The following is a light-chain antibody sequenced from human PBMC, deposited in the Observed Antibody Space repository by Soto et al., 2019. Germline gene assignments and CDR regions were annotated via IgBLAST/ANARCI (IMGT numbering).Light chain of an antibody. CDR2: EVS. CDR1: SSDVGAYNY. Sequence: QSALTQPASVSGSPGQSITISCTGTSSDVGAYNYVSWYQQHPGKAPKLTIYEVSNRPSGVSNRFSGSKSGNTASLTISGLQAEDEADYYCSSYTTSSTYVFGPGTKGTVL. J-gene: IGLJ1*01. CDR3: SSYTTSSTYV. V-gene: IGLV2-14*03.